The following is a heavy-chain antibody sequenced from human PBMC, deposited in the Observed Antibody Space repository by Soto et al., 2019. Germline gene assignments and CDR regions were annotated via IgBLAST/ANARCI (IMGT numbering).Heavy chain of an antibody. J-gene: IGHJ4*02. CDR1: GFTFSNYG. Sequence: QVQLVESGGGVVQPGRSLRLSCAGSGFTFSNYGLHWVRQAPGKGLEWVAVISYDGSHKYYADSVKGRFTISRDNSNNMLYLQMDSLRAEDTAVYYCAKDGAPRYCGRSSCHPAGAYCGQGTLVTVSS. D-gene: IGHD2-15*01. CDR2: ISYDGSHK. CDR3: AKDGAPRYCGRSSCHPAGAY. V-gene: IGHV3-30*18.